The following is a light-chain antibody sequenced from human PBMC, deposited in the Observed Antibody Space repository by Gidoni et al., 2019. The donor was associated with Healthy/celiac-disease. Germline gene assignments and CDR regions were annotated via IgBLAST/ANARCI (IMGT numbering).Light chain of an antibody. J-gene: IGKJ4*01. CDR2: GAS. V-gene: IGKV3-20*01. CDR3: QQYGSSPT. Sequence: EIVLTPSPGTLSLSPGERATLSCRASQSVSSSDLAWYQQKPGQAPRLLIYGASSRATGIPDRFSGSGSGTDFTLTISRLEPEDFAVYYCQQYGSSPTFGGGTKVEIK. CDR1: QSVSSSD.